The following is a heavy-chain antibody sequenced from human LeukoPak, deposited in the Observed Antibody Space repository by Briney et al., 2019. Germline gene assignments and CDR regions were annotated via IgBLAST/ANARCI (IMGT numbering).Heavy chain of an antibody. Sequence: GGSLRLSCAASGFTFSSYGMHWVRQAPGKGLEWVAVIWYDGSNKYYADSVKGRFTISRDNSKNTLYLQMNSVRAEDTAVYYCARVISGYDPYYYYYGMDVWGQGTTVTVSS. CDR1: GFTFSSYG. J-gene: IGHJ6*02. V-gene: IGHV3-33*01. CDR2: IWYDGSNK. CDR3: ARVISGYDPYYYYYGMDV. D-gene: IGHD5-12*01.